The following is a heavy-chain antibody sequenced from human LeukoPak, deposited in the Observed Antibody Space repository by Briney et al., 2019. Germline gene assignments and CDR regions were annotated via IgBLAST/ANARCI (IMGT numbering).Heavy chain of an antibody. CDR1: GFTFSNYA. D-gene: IGHD3-10*01. Sequence: PGGSLRLSCADSGFTFSNYAMHWVRQTPGKGLEWVAVISYDGSTKYYADSVKGRFIISRDNAKNSLYLQMNSLRAEDTAVYYCARGRRLLWFGSDYWGQGTLVTVSS. J-gene: IGHJ4*02. V-gene: IGHV3-30-3*01. CDR3: ARGRRLLWFGSDY. CDR2: ISYDGSTK.